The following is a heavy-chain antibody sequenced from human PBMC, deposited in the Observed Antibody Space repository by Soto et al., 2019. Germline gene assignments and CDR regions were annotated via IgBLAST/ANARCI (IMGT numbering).Heavy chain of an antibody. CDR2: ISGSGDST. Sequence: QTGGSLRLSCAASGFTFSSNAMSWVRQAPGQGLEWVSAISGSGDSTYYADSVKGRFTISRDNSKNTLYVQMNSLRAEDTALYYCAKHFSGPYPTYYFDYWGPGTLVTVSS. D-gene: IGHD2-15*01. CDR1: GFTFSSNA. V-gene: IGHV3-23*01. CDR3: AKHFSGPYPTYYFDY. J-gene: IGHJ4*02.